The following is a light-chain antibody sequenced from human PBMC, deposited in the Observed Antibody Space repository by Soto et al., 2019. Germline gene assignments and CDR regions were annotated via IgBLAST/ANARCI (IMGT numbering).Light chain of an antibody. CDR3: CSFAGSYSYV. V-gene: IGLV2-11*01. CDR1: SSDVGGYNH. J-gene: IGLJ1*01. Sequence: QSVLTQPRSVCGSLGQSVTISCTGTSSDVGGYNHVSWYEQHPVKAPKLMIYDVTKRPSGVPDRFSGSKSGNTASLNISGLQAEDEADYYCCSFAGSYSYVFGIGTQVTVL. CDR2: DVT.